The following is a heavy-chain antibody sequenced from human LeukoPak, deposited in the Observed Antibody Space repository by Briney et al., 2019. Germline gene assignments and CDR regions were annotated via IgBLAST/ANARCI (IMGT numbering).Heavy chain of an antibody. D-gene: IGHD4-11*01. CDR1: GGSVSSGDYY. Sequence: PSETLSLTCTVSGGSVSSGDYYWRWIRQPPGKGLEWIGYIYNSGSTYYNPSLKSRLTISEDTSKNQFSLKLSSVTAADPAVYFCARHVTTVTFFDFWGQGTLVTVSS. CDR2: IYNSGST. V-gene: IGHV4-30-4*01. J-gene: IGHJ4*02. CDR3: ARHVTTVTFFDF.